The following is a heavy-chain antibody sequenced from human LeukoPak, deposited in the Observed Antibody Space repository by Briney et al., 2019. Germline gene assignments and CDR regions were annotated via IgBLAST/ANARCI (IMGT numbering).Heavy chain of an antibody. CDR1: GGSISSSSYY. CDR3: ARDGGTVPPYYYYYYMDV. Sequence: SETLSLTCTVSGGSISSSSYYWGWIRQPPGKGLEWIGSIYYSGSTYYNPSLKSRVTISVDTSKNQFSLKLSSVTAADTAVYYCARDGGTVPPYYYYYYMDVWGKGTTVTISS. V-gene: IGHV4-39*02. CDR2: IYYSGST. J-gene: IGHJ6*03. D-gene: IGHD4-23*01.